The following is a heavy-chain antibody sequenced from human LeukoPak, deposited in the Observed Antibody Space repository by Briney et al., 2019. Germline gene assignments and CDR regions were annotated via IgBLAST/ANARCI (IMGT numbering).Heavy chain of an antibody. D-gene: IGHD3-3*01. CDR2: IYYSGST. V-gene: IGHV4-59*12. CDR3: ARGRYDFWSGYPFDY. J-gene: IGHJ4*02. CDR1: GGSISSYY. Sequence: SETLSLTCTVSGGSISSYYWSWIRQPPGKGLEWIGYIYYSGSTNYNPSLKSRVTISVDTSKNQFSLELSSVTAADTAVYYCARGRYDFWSGYPFDYWGQGTLVTVSS.